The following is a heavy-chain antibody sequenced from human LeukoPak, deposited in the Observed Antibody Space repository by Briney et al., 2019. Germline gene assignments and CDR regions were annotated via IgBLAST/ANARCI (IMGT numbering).Heavy chain of an antibody. CDR3: GRTDIYFNPIDY. D-gene: IGHD3-9*01. CDR1: GVSISSSEW. CDR2: IHRDGRT. J-gene: IGHJ4*02. V-gene: IGHV4-4*02. Sequence: SGTLSLTCAVSGVSISSSEWWIWVRQPPGQGLEWIGEIHRDGRTRYNPSLKSRVTMSMDYSKNQFSLSVTSVTAADTAIYYCGRTDIYFNPIDYWGPGSLVTVSS.